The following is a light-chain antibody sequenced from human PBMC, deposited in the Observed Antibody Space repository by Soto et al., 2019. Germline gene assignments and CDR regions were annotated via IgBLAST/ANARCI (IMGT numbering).Light chain of an antibody. CDR1: QSVSSSY. Sequence: EIVLTQSPGTLSLSPGERATLSCRASQSVSSSYVAWYHQKPGQAPRLLIYGTSSRATGIPDRFSGSGAGIDFTLTNSRLGREDFVMYYCHQCSRSLTFGGGNKVEVK. CDR3: HQCSRSLT. J-gene: IGKJ4*01. V-gene: IGKV3-20*01. CDR2: GTS.